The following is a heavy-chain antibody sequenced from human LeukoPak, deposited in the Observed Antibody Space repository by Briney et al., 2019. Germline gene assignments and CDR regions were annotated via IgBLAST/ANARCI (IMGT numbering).Heavy chain of an antibody. CDR1: GFTVSSNY. D-gene: IGHD5-18*01. Sequence: RSGGSLRLSCAASGFTVSSNYMSWVRQAPGKGLEWVSVIYSGGSTYYADSVKGRFTISRDNSKNTLYLQMNSLRAEDTAVYYCARAGYSYGYSDYWGQGTLVTVSS. CDR3: ARAGYSYGYSDY. V-gene: IGHV3-53*01. CDR2: IYSGGST. J-gene: IGHJ4*02.